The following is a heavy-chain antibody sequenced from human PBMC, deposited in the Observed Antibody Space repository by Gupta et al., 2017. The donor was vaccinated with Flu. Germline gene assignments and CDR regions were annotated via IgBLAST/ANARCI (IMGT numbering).Heavy chain of an antibody. CDR1: YY. CDR2: IYYSGST. CDR3: ARHARVEQQISYYYMDV. J-gene: IGHJ6*03. V-gene: IGHV4-39*01. Sequence: YYWGWIRQPPGKGLEWIGSIYYSGSTYYNPSLKRRVTISVDTSKNQFSLKLSSVTAADTAVYYCARHARVEQQISYYYMDVWGKGTTVTVSS. D-gene: IGHD6-13*01.